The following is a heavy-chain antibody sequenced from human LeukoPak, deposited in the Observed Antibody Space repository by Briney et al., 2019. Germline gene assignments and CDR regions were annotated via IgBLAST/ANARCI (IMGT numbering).Heavy chain of an antibody. CDR2: IIPIFGTA. Sequence: SVKVSCKASGYTFTGYYMHWVRQAPGQGLEWMGRIIPIFGTANYAQKFQGRVTITTDESTSTAYTELRSLRSDDTAVYYCARDLRYFDYWGQGTLVTVSS. V-gene: IGHV1-69*05. CDR3: ARDLRYFDY. J-gene: IGHJ4*02. CDR1: GYTFTGYY.